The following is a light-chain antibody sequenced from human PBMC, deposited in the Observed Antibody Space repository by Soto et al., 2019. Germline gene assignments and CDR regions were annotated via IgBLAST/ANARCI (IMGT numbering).Light chain of an antibody. Sequence: DIQMTQSPSSLSASVGDRVTITCQASQDISNYLNWYQQKPGKAPKLLIYDASNLETGVPSRFSGSGSGTDFTLTISCLQSEDFATYYCQQYYSYPLITFGQGTRLEIK. V-gene: IGKV1-33*01. J-gene: IGKJ5*01. CDR1: QDISNY. CDR2: DAS. CDR3: QQYYSYPLIT.